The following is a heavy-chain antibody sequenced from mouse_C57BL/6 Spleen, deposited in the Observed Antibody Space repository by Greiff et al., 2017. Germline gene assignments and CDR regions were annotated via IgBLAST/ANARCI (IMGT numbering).Heavy chain of an antibody. V-gene: IGHV1-53*01. Sequence: QVQLKQPGTVLVKPGAPVKLSCTASGYTFTSYWMHWVKQRPGHGLEWIGNINPSNGGTNYNEKLKSKATLTVDKAYSTAYMQVSSLTYEDSAVYYCAITTDYWGQGTTLTVSS. CDR3: AITTDY. CDR1: GYTFTSYW. D-gene: IGHD1-1*01. CDR2: INPSNGGT. J-gene: IGHJ2*01.